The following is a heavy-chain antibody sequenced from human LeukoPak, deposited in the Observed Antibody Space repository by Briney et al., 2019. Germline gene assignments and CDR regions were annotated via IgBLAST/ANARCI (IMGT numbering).Heavy chain of an antibody. J-gene: IGHJ4*02. CDR2: ISYDGNDE. D-gene: IGHD3-10*01. CDR3: AKERYGSGSFLLYPVDY. CDR1: GFTFSNYG. Sequence: PGGSLRLSCVASGFTFSNYGMHWVRQAPGKGLEWVTTISYDGNDEYYADSVKGRFTISRDNSKNTLYLEMNSLRAEDTAVYYCAKERYGSGSFLLYPVDYWGQGTLVTVSS. V-gene: IGHV3-30*18.